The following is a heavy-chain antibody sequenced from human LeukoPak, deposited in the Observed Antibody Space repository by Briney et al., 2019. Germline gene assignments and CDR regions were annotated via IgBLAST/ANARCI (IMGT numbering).Heavy chain of an antibody. CDR2: ISAYNGNT. V-gene: IGHV1-18*01. CDR1: GYTFTSYG. D-gene: IGHD1-26*01. J-gene: IGHJ4*02. CDR3: ARGIVGATEEDY. Sequence: ASVKVSCKASGYTFTSYGISWVRQAPGQGLERMGWISAYNGNTNYAQKLQGRVTMTTDTSTSTAYMELRGLRSDDTAVYYCARGIVGATEEDYWGQGTLVTVSS.